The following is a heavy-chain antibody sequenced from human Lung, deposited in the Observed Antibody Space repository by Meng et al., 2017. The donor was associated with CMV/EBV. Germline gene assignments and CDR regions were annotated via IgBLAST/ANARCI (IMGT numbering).Heavy chain of an antibody. Sequence: VHCRDAVSGLVKPSGTLSLTCSGSGGSTSSSKWWSWVRQPPGKGLEWIGEIYHSGSTNYNPSLKSRVTISVDKSKNQFSLKLSSVTAADTAVYYCASFPPPGKQWLVTDYWGQGTLVTVSS. V-gene: IGHV4-4*02. CDR1: GGSTSSSKW. D-gene: IGHD6-19*01. CDR3: ASFPPPGKQWLVTDY. J-gene: IGHJ4*02. CDR2: IYHSGST.